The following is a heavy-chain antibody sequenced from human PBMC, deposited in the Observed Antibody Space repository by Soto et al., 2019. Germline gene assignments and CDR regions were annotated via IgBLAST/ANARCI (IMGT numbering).Heavy chain of an antibody. CDR1: GGSISSGGYS. CDR3: ARGPPFLP. D-gene: IGHD3-3*02. V-gene: IGHV4-30-2*01. CDR2: IYPSGST. Sequence: QLQLQESGSGLVKPSQTLSLTCTVSGGSISSGGYSWSWIRQPPGKGLEWIGYIYPSGSTYYTPSLTSRVTISVARSKTQFSLKLSSLTAAATAVYYCARGPPFLPWGQGTLVTVSS. J-gene: IGHJ5*02.